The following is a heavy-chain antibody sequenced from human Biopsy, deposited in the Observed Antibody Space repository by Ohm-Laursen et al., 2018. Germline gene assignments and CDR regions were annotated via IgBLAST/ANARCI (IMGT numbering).Heavy chain of an antibody. J-gene: IGHJ6*02. CDR1: GGSFTGHY. CDR3: ARDSGILNYGNFKYYHYYGMDV. D-gene: IGHD4-11*01. Sequence: SETLSLTCPVSGGSFTGHYWSWIRQPPGKGLEWIGYVYYTGSTDYNPSLQSRVSISVDTSRNQVSLTLSSVTAADTAVYYCARDSGILNYGNFKYYHYYGMDVWGQGTKATVSS. V-gene: IGHV4-59*11. CDR2: VYYTGST.